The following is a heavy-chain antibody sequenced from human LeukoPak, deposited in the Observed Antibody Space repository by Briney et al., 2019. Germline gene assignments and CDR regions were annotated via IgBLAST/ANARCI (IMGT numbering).Heavy chain of an antibody. J-gene: IGHJ3*01. CDR1: GGSISSYY. D-gene: IGHD1-1*01. V-gene: IGHV4-34*01. CDR2: INHSGST. Sequence: SETLSLTCTVSGGSISSYYWSWIRQPPGKGLEWIGEINHSGSTNYNPSLKSRVTISVDTSKNQFSLKLSSVTAADTAVYYCARGSRSGYSLHRWGQGTMVTVSS. CDR3: ARGSRSGYSLHR.